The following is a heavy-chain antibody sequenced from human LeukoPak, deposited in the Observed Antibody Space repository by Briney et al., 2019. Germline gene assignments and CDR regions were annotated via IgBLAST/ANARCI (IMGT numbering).Heavy chain of an antibody. J-gene: IGHJ6*03. Sequence: GGSLRLSCAASGFTFSLYSMNWVRQAPGKGLEWISSISSSRSMYYTDSVKGRFTISRDNAQNSLYLQMSSLRAEDTAVYYCARDSTNMDVWGKGTTVTVSS. D-gene: IGHD2-2*01. CDR1: GFTFSLYS. V-gene: IGHV3-21*01. CDR3: ARDSTNMDV. CDR2: ISSSRSM.